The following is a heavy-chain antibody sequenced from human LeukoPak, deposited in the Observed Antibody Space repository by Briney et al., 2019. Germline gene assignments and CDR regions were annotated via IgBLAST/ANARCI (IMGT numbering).Heavy chain of an antibody. CDR1: GGSFSGYY. J-gene: IGHJ4*02. CDR3: ARSLHHFNY. Sequence: SETLSLTCAVYGGSFSGYYWSWIRQPPGKGLEWIGEINHSGSTNYNPSLKSRVTISVDTSKNQFSLKLSSVTAADTAVYYCARSLHHFNYWGQGTLVTVSS. V-gene: IGHV4-34*01. CDR2: INHSGST.